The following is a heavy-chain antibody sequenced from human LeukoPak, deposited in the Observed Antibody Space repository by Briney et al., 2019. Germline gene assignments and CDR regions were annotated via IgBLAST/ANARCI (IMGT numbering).Heavy chain of an antibody. J-gene: IGHJ6*03. V-gene: IGHV4-61*02. CDR2: IYTSGST. CDR3: ARVGRQQLAADYYYYYMDV. Sequence: SQTLSLTCTVSGGSISSGSYYWRWIRQPAGKGLEWIGRIYTSGSTNYNPSLKSRVTISVDTSKNQFSLKLSSVTAADTAVYYCARVGRQQLAADYYYYYMDVWGKGTTVTVSS. CDR1: GGSISSGSYY. D-gene: IGHD6-13*01.